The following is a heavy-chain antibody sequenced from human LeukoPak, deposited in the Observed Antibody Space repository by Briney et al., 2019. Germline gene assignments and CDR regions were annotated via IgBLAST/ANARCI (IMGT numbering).Heavy chain of an antibody. V-gene: IGHV3-33*01. CDR1: GFTFSSYG. CDR2: IWYDGSNK. Sequence: GGSLRLSCVASGFTFSSYGMHSVRQAPGKGREWVAAIWYDGSNKYYADSVKGRFTISRDNSKNTLYLQMNSLRAEDTAVYYCAGSITIFGVVSNRFDPWGEGTLVTVSS. CDR3: AGSITIFGVVSNRFDP. J-gene: IGHJ5*02. D-gene: IGHD3-3*01.